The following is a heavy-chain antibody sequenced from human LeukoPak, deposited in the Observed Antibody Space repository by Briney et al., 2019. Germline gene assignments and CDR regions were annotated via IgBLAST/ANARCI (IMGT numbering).Heavy chain of an antibody. CDR2: IKTDESEK. J-gene: IGHJ4*02. Sequence: GGSLRLSCAASGFSFNSDWMDWVRQAPGKGLEWVANIKTDESEKNYLDSVKGRFTISRDNAQNSLYLQMNGLRVEDTAVYYCTRRLDDWGQGTLVTVSS. V-gene: IGHV3-7*01. CDR1: GFSFNSDW. D-gene: IGHD3-16*01. CDR3: TRRLDD.